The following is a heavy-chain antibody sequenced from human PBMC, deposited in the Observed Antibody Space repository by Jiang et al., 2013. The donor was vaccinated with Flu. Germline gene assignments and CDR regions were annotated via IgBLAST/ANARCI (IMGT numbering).Heavy chain of an antibody. Sequence: KVSCKASGYNFIRYSISWLRQASGQGPEWMGWISVDNDNANYAQKFQGRVTITTDTSTHTAYMELSGLTSDDTAVYYCARGSQAADYYYGMDIWGQGTTVTVS. D-gene: IGHD6-13*01. CDR3: ARGSQAADYYYGMDI. V-gene: IGHV1-18*04. J-gene: IGHJ6*02. CDR2: ISVDNDNA. CDR1: GYNFIRYS.